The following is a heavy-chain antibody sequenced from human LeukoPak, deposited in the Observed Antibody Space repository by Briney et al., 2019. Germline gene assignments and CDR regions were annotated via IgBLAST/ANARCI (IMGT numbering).Heavy chain of an antibody. V-gene: IGHV1-69*05. CDR3: ARDSTLNYYYDSSGLNYYYYMDV. CDR2: IIPIFGTA. CDR1: GGTFSSYA. Sequence: SVKVSCKASGGTFSSYAISWVRQAPGQGLEWMGRIIPIFGTANYAQKFQGRVTITTDESTSTAYMELSSLRSEDTAVYYCARDSTLNYYYDSSGLNYYYYMDVWGKGTTVTVSS. D-gene: IGHD3-22*01. J-gene: IGHJ6*03.